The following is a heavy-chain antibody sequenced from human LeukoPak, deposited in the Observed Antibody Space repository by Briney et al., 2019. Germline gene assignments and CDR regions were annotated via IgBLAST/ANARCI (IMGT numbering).Heavy chain of an antibody. CDR1: GGSISSGSYY. V-gene: IGHV4-61*02. D-gene: IGHD4-11*01. J-gene: IGHJ4*02. Sequence: PSQTLSLTCTVSGGSISSGSYYWSWIRQPAGKGLEWIGRIYTSGSTNYNPSLKSRVTISVDTSKNQFSLKLSSVTAADTAVYYCARDSGGYSNCCFDYWGQGTLVTVSS. CDR2: IYTSGST. CDR3: ARDSGGYSNCCFDY.